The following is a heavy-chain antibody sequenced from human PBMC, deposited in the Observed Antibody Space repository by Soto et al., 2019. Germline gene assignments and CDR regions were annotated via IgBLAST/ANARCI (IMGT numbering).Heavy chain of an antibody. Sequence: QVLLQESGPGLVKPSETLSLTCTVSGDSMSSSYWSWIRQPPGKGLEWIGYIYYTGSTNYNPSLKSRVTIALDPSRNKLSLKLNSVTAADTAVYYCAGLYPFFDSLTGSQQYAFDLWGQGTMVAV. CDR2: IYYTGST. V-gene: IGHV4-59*01. J-gene: IGHJ3*01. D-gene: IGHD3-9*01. CDR1: GDSMSSSY. CDR3: AGLYPFFDSLTGSQQYAFDL.